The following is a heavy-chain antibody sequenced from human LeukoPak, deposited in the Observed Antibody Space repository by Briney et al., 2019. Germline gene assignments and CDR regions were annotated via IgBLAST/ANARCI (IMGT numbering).Heavy chain of an antibody. CDR1: GFTFSSYW. CDR3: ARGSVRQLIIGYYYMDV. Sequence: GGSLRLSCAASGFTFSSYWMSWVRQAPGKGLEWVANIKQDGSEKYYVDSVKGRFTISRDNAKNSLYLQMNSLRAEDTAVYYCARGSVRQLIIGYYYMDVWGKGTTVTVSS. D-gene: IGHD3/OR15-3a*01. CDR2: IKQDGSEK. J-gene: IGHJ6*03. V-gene: IGHV3-7*01.